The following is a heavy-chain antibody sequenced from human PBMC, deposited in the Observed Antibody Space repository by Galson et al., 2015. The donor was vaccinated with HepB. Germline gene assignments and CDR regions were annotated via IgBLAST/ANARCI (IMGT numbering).Heavy chain of an antibody. CDR2: ISAYNGNT. V-gene: IGHV1-18*01. CDR1: GYTFTSYG. J-gene: IGHJ5*02. D-gene: IGHD3-22*01. Sequence: SVKVSCKASGYTFTSYGISWVRQAPGQGLEWMGWISAYNGNTNYAQKLQGRVTMTTDTSTSTAYMELRSLRSDDTAVYYCARVDDSSGYWVYNWFDPWGQGTLVTVSS. CDR3: ARVDDSSGYWVYNWFDP.